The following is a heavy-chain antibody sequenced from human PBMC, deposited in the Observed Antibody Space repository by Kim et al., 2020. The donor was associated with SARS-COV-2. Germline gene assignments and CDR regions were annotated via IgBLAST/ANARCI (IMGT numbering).Heavy chain of an antibody. J-gene: IGHJ4*02. D-gene: IGHD6-13*01. CDR3: VPLGRATSGFVGVDY. Sequence: DSVKGKFTIARDSSRNTLYLQMTALRPEDTAIYYCVPLGRATSGFVGVDYWGQGTLVTVSS. V-gene: IGHV3-64D*08.